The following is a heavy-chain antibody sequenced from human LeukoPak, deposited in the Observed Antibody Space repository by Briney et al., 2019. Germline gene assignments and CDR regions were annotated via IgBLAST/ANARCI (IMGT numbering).Heavy chain of an antibody. CDR3: ARDYEGHEDSGSPSNYMDV. D-gene: IGHD3-10*01. CDR1: GYFINSCYD. V-gene: IGHV4-38-2*02. CDR2: IYHSGST. Sequence: PSETLSLTCAVSGYFINSCYDWGWIRQPPGNGLEWIWSIYHSGSTYYNPSLKSRVTISVATCKSQFSLKLSSVTAADTAVYYCARDYEGHEDSGSPSNYMDVWGKGTTVTVSS. J-gene: IGHJ6*03.